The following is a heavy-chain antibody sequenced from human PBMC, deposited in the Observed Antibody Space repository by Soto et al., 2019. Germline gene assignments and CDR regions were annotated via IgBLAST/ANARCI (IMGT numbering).Heavy chain of an antibody. CDR2: ISSSGNSM. J-gene: IGHJ5*02. CDR3: ARDRGRSSPDKGFDP. V-gene: IGHV3-48*03. CDR1: GFTFSSYE. D-gene: IGHD1-26*01. Sequence: GGSLRLSCATSGFTFSSYEMNWVRQAPGKPLEWVSYISSSGNSMYYADSVRGRFTISRDNAKNSLDLQMSSLRAGDTDVYYCARDRGRSSPDKGFDPWGRGCLVTV.